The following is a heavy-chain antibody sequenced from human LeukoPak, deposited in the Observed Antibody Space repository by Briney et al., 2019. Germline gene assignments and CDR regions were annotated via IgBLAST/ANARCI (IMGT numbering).Heavy chain of an antibody. CDR2: ISPYNGAT. CDR1: GYTFTTYG. Sequence: ASVKVSCKASGYTFTTYGITWIRQAPGQGLEWLGWISPYNGATEYAQNLQDRISMTTDTSTNTAYIEVRSLKSDDTAVYYCARDSDWNVDYWGQGTLVTVSS. D-gene: IGHD1-1*01. V-gene: IGHV1-18*01. CDR3: ARDSDWNVDY. J-gene: IGHJ4*02.